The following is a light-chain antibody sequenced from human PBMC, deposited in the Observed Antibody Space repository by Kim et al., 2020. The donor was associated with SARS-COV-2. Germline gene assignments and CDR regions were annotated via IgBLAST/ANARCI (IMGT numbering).Light chain of an antibody. CDR2: RDS. Sequence: VALGQTAMITGGGNNIGSKNVHWYQQKPGQAPVLVIYRDSNRPSGIPERFSGSNSGNTATLTISRAQAGDEADYYCQVWDSSTAWVFGGGTQLTVL. CDR1: NIGSKN. CDR3: QVWDSSTAWV. J-gene: IGLJ3*02. V-gene: IGLV3-9*01.